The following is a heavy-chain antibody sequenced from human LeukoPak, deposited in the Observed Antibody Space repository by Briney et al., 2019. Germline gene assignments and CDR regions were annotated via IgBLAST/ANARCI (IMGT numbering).Heavy chain of an antibody. Sequence: GGSLRLSCAASGFTFDNYRMSWVRQAPGKGLEWVSTVNADGGNTYYADSVKGRFTISRDNSKSTLILQMNSLRVEDTALYYYTKRVKYGGTWDHFADWGQGTLVTVSS. CDR3: TKRVKYGGTWDHFAD. CDR2: VNADGGNT. J-gene: IGHJ4*02. D-gene: IGHD1-26*01. CDR1: GFTFDNYR. V-gene: IGHV3-23*01.